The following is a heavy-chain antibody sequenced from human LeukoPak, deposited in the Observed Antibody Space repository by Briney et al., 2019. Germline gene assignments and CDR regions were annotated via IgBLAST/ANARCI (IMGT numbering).Heavy chain of an antibody. V-gene: IGHV4-34*01. D-gene: IGHD4-17*01. Sequence: SETLSLTCAVYGGSFSGYYWSWIRQPPGKGLEWIGEINHSGSTNYNPSLKSRVTISVDTSKNQFSLKLSSVTAADTAVYYCARGSDTVTSENWFDPWGQGTLVTVSS. CDR2: INHSGST. CDR3: ARGSDTVTSENWFDP. CDR1: GGSFSGYY. J-gene: IGHJ5*02.